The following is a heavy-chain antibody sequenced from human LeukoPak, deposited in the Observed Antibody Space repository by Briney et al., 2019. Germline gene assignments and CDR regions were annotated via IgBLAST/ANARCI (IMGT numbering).Heavy chain of an antibody. J-gene: IGHJ4*02. D-gene: IGHD4-23*01. CDR2: IYQSGST. CDR3: ARGTTVVTSPPDY. Sequence: SETLSLTCTVSGGSISSGGYYWSWIRQPPGKGLEWIGYIYQSGSTYYNPSLKSRVTISVDRPKNQFSLKLSSVTAADTAVYYCARGTTVVTSPPDYWGQGTLVTVSS. V-gene: IGHV4-30-2*01. CDR1: GGSISSGGYY.